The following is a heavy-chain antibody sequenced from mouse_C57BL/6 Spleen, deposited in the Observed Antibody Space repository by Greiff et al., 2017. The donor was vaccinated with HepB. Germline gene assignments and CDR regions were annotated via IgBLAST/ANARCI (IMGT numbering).Heavy chain of an antibody. J-gene: IGHJ1*03. CDR3: TRRYYSNYDWYFDV. V-gene: IGHV1-15*01. D-gene: IGHD2-5*01. Sequence: QVQLQQSGAELVRPGASVTLSCKASGYTFTDYEMHWVKQTPVHGLEWIGAIDPETGGTAYNQKFKGKAILTADKSSSTAYMELRSLTSADSAVYYGTRRYYSNYDWYFDVWGTGTTVTVSS. CDR1: GYTFTDYE. CDR2: IDPETGGT.